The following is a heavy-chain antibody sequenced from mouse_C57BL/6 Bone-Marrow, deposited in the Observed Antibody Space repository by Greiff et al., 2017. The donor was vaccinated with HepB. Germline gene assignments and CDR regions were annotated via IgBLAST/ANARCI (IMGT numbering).Heavy chain of an antibody. Sequence: EVHLVESGGGLVKPGGSLKLSCAASGFTFSSYTMSWVRQTPEKRLEWVATISGGGGNTYYPDSVKGRFTISRDNAKNTLYLQMSSLRSEDTALYYCARGGYAMDYWGQGTSVTVSS. CDR2: ISGGGGNT. J-gene: IGHJ4*01. CDR1: GFTFSSYT. V-gene: IGHV5-9*01. CDR3: ARGGYAMDY.